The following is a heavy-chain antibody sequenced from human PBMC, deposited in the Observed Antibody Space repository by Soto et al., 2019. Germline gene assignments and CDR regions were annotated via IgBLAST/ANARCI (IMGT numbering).Heavy chain of an antibody. CDR3: AKSRRTKAEGYTFDY. D-gene: IGHD2-15*01. Sequence: SETLSLTCTVSGGSINGFYWSGIRQPPGKGLEWIGYVYYTGSTTYSTSLESRGTMSVDTSKNQCSLKLTSVNAADTAVYYCAKSRRTKAEGYTFDYWRQGTTFT. CDR1: GGSINGFY. V-gene: IGHV4-59*01. CDR2: VYYTGST. J-gene: IGHJ4*02.